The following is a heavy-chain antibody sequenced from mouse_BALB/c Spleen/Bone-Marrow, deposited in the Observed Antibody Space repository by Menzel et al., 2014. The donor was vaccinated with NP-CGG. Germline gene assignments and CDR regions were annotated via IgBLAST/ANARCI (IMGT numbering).Heavy chain of an antibody. D-gene: IGHD2-4*01. V-gene: IGHV5-6-3*01. CDR3: ARDYDYGY. CDR2: INSNGGST. Sequence: EVHLVESGGGLVQPGGSLKLSCAASGFTFXSYGMSWVRQTPDKRLELVATINSNGGSTYYPDSVKGRFTISRDNAKNTLYLQMSSLKSEDTAMYYCARDYDYGYWGQGTTLTVSS. J-gene: IGHJ2*01. CDR1: GFTFXSYG.